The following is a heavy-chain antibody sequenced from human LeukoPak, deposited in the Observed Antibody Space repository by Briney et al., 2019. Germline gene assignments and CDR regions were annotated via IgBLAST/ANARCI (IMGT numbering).Heavy chain of an antibody. Sequence: GGSLRLSCAASEFTFSSYAMSWVRQAPGKGLEWVSAISGSGDSTLYADSVKGRFTISRDNSKNTLFLQMNSLRTEDTAVYYCAKDCSGANCYVSWGQGTLVTVSS. J-gene: IGHJ5*01. D-gene: IGHD2-15*01. CDR1: EFTFSSYA. CDR3: AKDCSGANCYVS. CDR2: ISGSGDST. V-gene: IGHV3-23*01.